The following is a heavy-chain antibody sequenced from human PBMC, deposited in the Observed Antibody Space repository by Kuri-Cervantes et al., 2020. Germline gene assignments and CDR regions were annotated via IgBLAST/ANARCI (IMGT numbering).Heavy chain of an antibody. J-gene: IGHJ5*02. D-gene: IGHD1-26*01. CDR3: ARVGGATEPDP. CDR2: IHYSGST. V-gene: IGHV4-30-4*08. CDR1: GGFISSYY. Sequence: SCIVSGGFISSYYWSWIRQPPGKGLEWIGYIHYSGSTYYNPSLKSRVIISVDMSKNQFSLKVSSVTAADTAVYYCARVGGATEPDPWGQGTLVTVSS.